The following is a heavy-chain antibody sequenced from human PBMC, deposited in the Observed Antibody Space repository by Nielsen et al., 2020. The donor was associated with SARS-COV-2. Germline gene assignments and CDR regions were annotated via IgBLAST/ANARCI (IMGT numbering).Heavy chain of an antibody. CDR1: GGSISSGGYY. CDR2: IYYSGST. J-gene: IGHJ3*02. D-gene: IGHD3-3*01. CDR3: ARAGRITIFGVVDAFDI. Sequence: SETLSLTCTVSGGSISSGGYYWSWIRQPPGKGLEWIGYIYYSGSTNYNPSLKSRVTISVDTSKNQFSLKLSSVTAADTAVYYCARAGRITIFGVVDAFDIWGQGTMVTVSS. V-gene: IGHV4-61*08.